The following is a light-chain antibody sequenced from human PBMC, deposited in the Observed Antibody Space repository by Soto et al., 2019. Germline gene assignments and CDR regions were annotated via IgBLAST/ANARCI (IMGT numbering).Light chain of an antibody. CDR1: QSVSSK. J-gene: IGKJ1*01. CDR2: GAS. CDR3: QQYNSYWT. V-gene: IGKV3-15*01. Sequence: EIVMTQSPATLSVSPGDTVTLSCRASQSVSSKLAWFQQKPGQPPRLLFYGASTRATGIPARLSGSGSGTEFTLTISSLQPDDFATYYCQQYNSYWTFGQGTKVEIK.